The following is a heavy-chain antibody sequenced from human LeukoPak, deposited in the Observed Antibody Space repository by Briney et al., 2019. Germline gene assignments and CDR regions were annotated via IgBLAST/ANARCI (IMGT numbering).Heavy chain of an antibody. CDR3: SRERXDSSGXXXXYFDY. D-gene: IGHD3-22*01. CDR1: GFTVSSNY. V-gene: IGHV3-66*01. CDR2: IYSGGST. Sequence: GGSLRLSCAASGFTVSSNYMSWVRQAPGKGLEWVSVIYSGGSTYYADSVKGRFTISRDNSKNTLYLQMNSLRAEDTAVYYCSRERXDSSGXXXXYFDYWGQGTLVTVSS. J-gene: IGHJ4*02.